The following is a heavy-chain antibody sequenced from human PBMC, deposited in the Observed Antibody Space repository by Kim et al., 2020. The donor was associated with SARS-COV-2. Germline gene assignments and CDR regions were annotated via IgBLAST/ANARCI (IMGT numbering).Heavy chain of an antibody. V-gene: IGHV3-7*01. CDR3: ATTPGEAYFEP. CDR2: IKRDGSHI. D-gene: IGHD1-26*01. J-gene: IGHJ4*02. CDR1: GFAFSSYW. Sequence: GGSLRLSCAASGFAFSSYWMSWVRQAPGKGLEWVANIKRDGSHINYVDSVKGRFTISRDNAKTSVYLQMNSLRAEDTAVYYCATTPGEAYFEPWGQGALV.